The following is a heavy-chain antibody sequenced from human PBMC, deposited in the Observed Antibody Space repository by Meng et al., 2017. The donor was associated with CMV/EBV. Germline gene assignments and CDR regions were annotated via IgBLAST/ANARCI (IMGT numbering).Heavy chain of an antibody. J-gene: IGHJ4*02. Sequence: QVQLQRWGAGLLKPSGTLSLTCAVYGGSFSGYYWSCIRQPPGKGLEWIGEINHSGSTNYNPSLKSRVTISVDTSKNQFSLKLSSVTAADTAVYYCARESMVRGEDWGQGTLVTVSS. V-gene: IGHV4-34*01. CDR1: GGSFSGYY. CDR3: ARESMVRGED. D-gene: IGHD3-10*01. CDR2: INHSGST.